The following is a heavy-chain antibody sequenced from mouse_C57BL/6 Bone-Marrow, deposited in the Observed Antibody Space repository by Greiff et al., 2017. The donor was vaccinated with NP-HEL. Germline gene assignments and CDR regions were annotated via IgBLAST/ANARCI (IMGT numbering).Heavy chain of an antibody. Sequence: VQLQQSDAELVKPGASVKISCKVSGYTFTDYTIHWMKQRPEQGLEWIGYIYPRDGSTKYNEKFKGKATLTADKSSSPAYIQLNSLTSEDSAVYFCARRITHYYGSSFYLDYWGQGTTLTVSS. D-gene: IGHD1-1*01. V-gene: IGHV1-78*01. J-gene: IGHJ2*01. CDR3: ARRITHYYGSSFYLDY. CDR2: IYPRDGST. CDR1: GYTFTDYT.